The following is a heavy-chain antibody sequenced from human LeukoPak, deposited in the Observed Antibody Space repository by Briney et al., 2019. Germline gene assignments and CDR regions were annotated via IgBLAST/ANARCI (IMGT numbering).Heavy chain of an antibody. CDR2: IYYSGST. V-gene: IGHV4-59*01. Sequence: SETLSLTCTVPGGSISSYYWSWIRQPPGKGLEWIGYIYYSGSTNYNPSLKSRVTISVDTSKNQFSLKLSSVTAADTAVYYCARVSTIFGVVSRHADYWGQGTLVTVSS. CDR3: ARVSTIFGVVSRHADY. CDR1: GGSISSYY. J-gene: IGHJ4*02. D-gene: IGHD3-3*01.